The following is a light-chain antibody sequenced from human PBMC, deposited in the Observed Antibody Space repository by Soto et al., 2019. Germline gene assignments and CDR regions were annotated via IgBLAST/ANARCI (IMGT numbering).Light chain of an antibody. Sequence: QSVLTQPRSVSGSPGQSVTISCTGTSTDVGGYNYVSWYQQYPGKAPKLMISDVSERPSGVPDRFSGSKSGNTASLTISGLQAEDEADYCCCSYAGTYTLVFGGGTKLTVL. J-gene: IGLJ2*01. CDR2: DVS. V-gene: IGLV2-11*01. CDR1: STDVGGYNY. CDR3: CSYAGTYTLV.